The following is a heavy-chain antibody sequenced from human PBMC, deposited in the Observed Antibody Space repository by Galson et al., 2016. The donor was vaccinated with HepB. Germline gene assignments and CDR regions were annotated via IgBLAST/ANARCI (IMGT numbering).Heavy chain of an antibody. V-gene: IGHV4-59*01. CDR2: LYYSGAT. J-gene: IGHJ5*02. CDR3: ARTALALVPGSNGLSWFDP. D-gene: IGHD4-23*01. Sequence: SETLSLTCSVSGGSISSYYWSWIRQAPGKNLEWIGSLYYSGATNYSPSLKSRAAISGDTSKNQFSLKIHSVTTADTAVYYCARTALALVPGSNGLSWFDPWGQGILVTVSS. CDR1: GGSISSYY.